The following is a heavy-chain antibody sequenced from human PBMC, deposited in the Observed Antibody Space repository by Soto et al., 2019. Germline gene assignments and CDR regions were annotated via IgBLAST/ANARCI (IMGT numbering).Heavy chain of an antibody. D-gene: IGHD4-17*01. V-gene: IGHV4-59*08. J-gene: IGHJ4*02. Sequence: PSETLSLTFTVSGGSISSYYWSWIRQPPGKGLEWIGYIYYSGSTNYNPSLKSRVTISVDTSKNQFSLKLSSVTAADTAVYYCARHVDYLFDYWGQGTLVTVSS. CDR2: IYYSGST. CDR1: GGSISSYY. CDR3: ARHVDYLFDY.